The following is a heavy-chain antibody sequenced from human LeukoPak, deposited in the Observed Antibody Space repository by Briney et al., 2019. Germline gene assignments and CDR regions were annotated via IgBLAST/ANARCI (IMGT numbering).Heavy chain of an antibody. CDR2: INPNSGGT. CDR1: GYTFTGYY. J-gene: IGHJ6*02. D-gene: IGHD6-19*01. CDR3: ARGGTVAAYYYYYGMDV. V-gene: IGHV1-2*02. Sequence: GASVKVSCKASGYTFTGYYIHWVRQAPGQGLEWMGWINPNSGGTNYAQKFQGRVTMTRDTSISTAYMELSRLRSDDTAVYYCARGGTVAAYYYYYGMDVWGQGTTVTVSS.